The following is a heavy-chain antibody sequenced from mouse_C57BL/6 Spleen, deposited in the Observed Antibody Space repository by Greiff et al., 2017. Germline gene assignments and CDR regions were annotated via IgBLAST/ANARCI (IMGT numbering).Heavy chain of an antibody. CDR2: IYPGDGDT. D-gene: IGHD4-1*01. V-gene: IGHV1-80*01. CDR3: ERLGRAWFAY. J-gene: IGHJ3*01. Sequence: QVQLKQSGAELVKPGASVKISCKASGYAFSSYWMNWVKQRPGKGLEWIGQIYPGDGDTNYNGKFKGKATLTADKSSSTAYMQLSSLTSEDSAVYFCERLGRAWFAYWGQGTLVTVSA. CDR1: GYAFSSYW.